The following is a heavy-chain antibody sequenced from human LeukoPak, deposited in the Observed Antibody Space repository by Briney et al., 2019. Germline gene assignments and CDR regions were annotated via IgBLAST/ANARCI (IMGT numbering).Heavy chain of an antibody. Sequence: PSETLSLTCTVSGGSISSSSYYWGWIRQPPGKGLEWIGSIYYSGSTYYNPSLKSRVTISVDTSKNQFSLKLSSVTAADTAVYYCTRHSTIRNFDYWGQGTLVTVSS. V-gene: IGHV4-39*01. D-gene: IGHD5-12*01. CDR3: TRHSTIRNFDY. CDR1: GGSISSSSYY. J-gene: IGHJ4*02. CDR2: IYYSGST.